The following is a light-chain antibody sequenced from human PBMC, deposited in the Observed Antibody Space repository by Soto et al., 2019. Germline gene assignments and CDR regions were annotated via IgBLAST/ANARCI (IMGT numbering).Light chain of an antibody. CDR2: GNS. J-gene: IGLJ2*01. Sequence: QSVLTQPPSVSGAPGQRVTISCTGSSSNIGAGYDVHWYQQLRGTAPKLLIYGNSNRPSGVPDRFSGSKSGTSASLAITGLQAEDEADYYCQSYDSSLSGSVVFGGGTKVTVL. CDR3: QSYDSSLSGSVV. V-gene: IGLV1-40*01. CDR1: SSNIGAGYD.